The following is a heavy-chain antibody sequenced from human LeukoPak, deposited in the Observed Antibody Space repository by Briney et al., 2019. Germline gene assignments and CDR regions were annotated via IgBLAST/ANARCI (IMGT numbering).Heavy chain of an antibody. CDR1: GFTFRSHA. CDR2: IYENGGTT. D-gene: IGHD6-19*01. Sequence: GGSLRLSCVGSGFTFRSHAMSWVRQAPEKGLEFVSGIYENGGTTYYADSVKGRFTISRDNSKNTLYLQMNSLRAEDTAVYYCARDRDSSDYSCYFDYWGQGTLVTVSS. CDR3: ARDRDSSDYSCYFDY. J-gene: IGHJ4*02. V-gene: IGHV3-23*01.